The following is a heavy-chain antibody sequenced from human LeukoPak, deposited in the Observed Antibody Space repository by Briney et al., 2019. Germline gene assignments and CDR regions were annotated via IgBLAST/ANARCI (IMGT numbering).Heavy chain of an antibody. D-gene: IGHD3-10*01. Sequence: GGSLRLSCAASGFTFSSYAMSWVRQAPGKGLEWVSDINGSGGSTYYADSVKGRFTISRDNSKNTLYLQMNGLRAEDTAVYYCTRAYDSGTYSSFDYWGQGTLVTVTS. CDR3: TRAYDSGTYSSFDY. J-gene: IGHJ4*02. V-gene: IGHV3-23*01. CDR2: INGSGGST. CDR1: GFTFSSYA.